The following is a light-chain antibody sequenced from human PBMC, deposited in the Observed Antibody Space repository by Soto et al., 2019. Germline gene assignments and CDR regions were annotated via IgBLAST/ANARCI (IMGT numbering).Light chain of an antibody. J-gene: IGKJ2*01. CDR3: MQGRQWPYT. CDR1: QGISSW. CDR2: AAS. Sequence: DIQMTQSPSSVSASVGDRVTITCRASQGISSWLAWYQQKPGKAPKLLIYAASSLQSGVPSRFSGSGSGTDFTLKISWVEAEDVGVYYCMQGRQWPYTFGQGTKLEIK. V-gene: IGKV1-12*01.